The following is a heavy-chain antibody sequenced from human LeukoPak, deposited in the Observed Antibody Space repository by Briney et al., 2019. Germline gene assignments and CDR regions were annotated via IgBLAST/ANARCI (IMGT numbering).Heavy chain of an antibody. V-gene: IGHV4-4*07. Sequence: SETLSLTCTVSGYSISTYYWSWVRQPAGKGLEWIGRVYTSGSTKYNPSLKSRVTMSLDTSKNQFSLKLRSVTAADTAVYYCTRGSGTSSNSRLSAWGQGTLVTVSS. CDR2: VYTSGST. D-gene: IGHD6-13*01. J-gene: IGHJ5*02. CDR1: GYSISTYY. CDR3: TRGSGTSSNSRLSA.